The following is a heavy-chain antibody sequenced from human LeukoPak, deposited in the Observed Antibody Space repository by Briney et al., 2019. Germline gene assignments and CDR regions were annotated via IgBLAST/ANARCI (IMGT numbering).Heavy chain of an antibody. CDR3: ARSSSWYRVTWFDP. J-gene: IGHJ5*02. CDR1: GFTVSSNY. Sequence: PGGSLRLSCAASGFTVSSNYMSWVRQAPGKGLEWVANIKQDGSEKYYVDSVKGRFTISRDNAKNSLYLQMNSLRAEDTAVYYCARSSSWYRVTWFDPWGQGTLVTVSS. V-gene: IGHV3-7*01. CDR2: IKQDGSEK. D-gene: IGHD6-13*01.